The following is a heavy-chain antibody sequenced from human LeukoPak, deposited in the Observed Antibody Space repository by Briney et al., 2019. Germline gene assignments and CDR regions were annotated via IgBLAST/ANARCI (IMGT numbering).Heavy chain of an antibody. D-gene: IGHD1-1*01. J-gene: IGHJ6*02. Sequence: GGSLRLSWVASGLTFSSYWMSWVRQAPGKGLEWVANIKRDGSEKYYVGSEKGRFTISRDNAKNSLYLQMNSLRAEDTAVYYCARAGSMDVWGQGTTVTVSS. V-gene: IGHV3-7*01. CDR3: ARAGSMDV. CDR2: IKRDGSEK. CDR1: GLTFSSYW.